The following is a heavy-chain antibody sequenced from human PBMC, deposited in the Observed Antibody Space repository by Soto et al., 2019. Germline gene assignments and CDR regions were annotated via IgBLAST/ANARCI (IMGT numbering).Heavy chain of an antibody. CDR3: AREWELNYYYGMDV. V-gene: IGHV3-30-3*01. Sequence: QVQLVESGGGVVQPGRSLRLSCAASGFTFSSYAMHWVRQAPGKGLEWVAVISYDGSNKYYADSVKGRFTISRDNSKNTLYLQMNSLRAEDTAVYYCAREWELNYYYGMDVWGQGNTVTVSS. CDR1: GFTFSSYA. D-gene: IGHD1-26*01. CDR2: ISYDGSNK. J-gene: IGHJ6*02.